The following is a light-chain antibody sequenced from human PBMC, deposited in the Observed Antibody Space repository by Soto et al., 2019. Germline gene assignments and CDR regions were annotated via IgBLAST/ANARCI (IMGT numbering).Light chain of an antibody. CDR1: SSDVGTYDR. J-gene: IGLJ2*01. CDR3: SSYAASTTLL. Sequence: QSVLTQPTSVSGSPGQSVTISCIGSSSDVGTYDRVSWYQAPPGTAPKLIIYEVHYRPSGVPDRFSGSKSGNTASLTISGLQAEDEADYYCSSYAASTTLLFGGGTKLTVL. V-gene: IGLV2-18*02. CDR2: EVH.